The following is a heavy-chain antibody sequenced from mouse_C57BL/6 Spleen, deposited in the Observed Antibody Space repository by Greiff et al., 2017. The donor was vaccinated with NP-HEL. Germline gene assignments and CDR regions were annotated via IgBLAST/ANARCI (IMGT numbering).Heavy chain of an antibody. V-gene: IGHV1-52*01. CDR3: ARRDYGGAMDY. CDR2: IDPSDSET. Sequence: QVQLKQPGAELVRPGSSVKLSCKASGYTFTSYWMHWVKQRPIQGLEWIGNIDPSDSETHYNQKFKDKATLTVDKSSSTAYMQLSSLTSEDSAVYYCARRDYGGAMDYWGQGTSVTVSS. J-gene: IGHJ4*01. D-gene: IGHD1-1*01. CDR1: GYTFTSYW.